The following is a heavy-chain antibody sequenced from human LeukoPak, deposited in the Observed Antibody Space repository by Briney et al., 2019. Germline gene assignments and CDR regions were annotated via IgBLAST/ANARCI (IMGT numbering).Heavy chain of an antibody. V-gene: IGHV3-74*01. Sequence: PGGSLRLSCAASGFTLTSYWMHWVRHAPGERRVWVSRINSDGRSTSYADSVKGRFTITRDNAKNTLYLQINSLRAEDTAVYYCARILTGVADYWGQGTLVTVSS. D-gene: IGHD3-9*01. CDR2: INSDGRST. J-gene: IGHJ4*02. CDR3: ARILTGVADY. CDR1: GFTLTSYW.